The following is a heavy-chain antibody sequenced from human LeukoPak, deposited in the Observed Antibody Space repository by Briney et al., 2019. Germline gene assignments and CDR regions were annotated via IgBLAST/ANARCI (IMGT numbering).Heavy chain of an antibody. V-gene: IGHV4-4*02. CDR3: AKDPHTAIEN. Sequence: PSETLSLTCAVSGGSISSSNWWSWVRQPPGKGLEWVGEVYHSGSTNYNPSLKSRVTISVDKSKNQFSLRLSSVTAADTAVYYCAKDPHTAIENWGQGSLVTVSS. J-gene: IGHJ4*02. D-gene: IGHD5-18*01. CDR2: VYHSGST. CDR1: GGSISSSNW.